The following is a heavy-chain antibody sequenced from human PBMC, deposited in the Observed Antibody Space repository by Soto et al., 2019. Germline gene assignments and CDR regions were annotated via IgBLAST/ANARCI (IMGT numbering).Heavy chain of an antibody. CDR1: GGSISSGGYY. Sequence: SETLSLTCTVSGGSISSGGYYWSWIRQHPGKGLEWIGYIYYSGSTYYNPSLKSRVTISVDTSKNQFSLKLSSVTAADTAVYYCARDGGRWYGSGSYYFDYWGQGTPVTVSS. D-gene: IGHD3-10*01. CDR2: IYYSGST. V-gene: IGHV4-31*03. CDR3: ARDGGRWYGSGSYYFDY. J-gene: IGHJ4*02.